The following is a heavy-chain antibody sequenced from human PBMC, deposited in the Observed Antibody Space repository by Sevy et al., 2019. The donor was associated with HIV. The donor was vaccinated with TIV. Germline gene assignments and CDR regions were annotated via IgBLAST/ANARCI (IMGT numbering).Heavy chain of an antibody. CDR3: ARDLRYCSGGSCYYYYYGMDV. Sequence: GGSLRLSCAASGFTFSSYWMHWVRQAPGKGLVWVSRINSDGSSTSYADSVKGRFTISRDNAKNTLYLQMNSLRAEDTAVYYCARDLRYCSGGSCYYYYYGMDVWGQGTTVTVSS. CDR1: GFTFSSYW. J-gene: IGHJ6*02. CDR2: INSDGSST. D-gene: IGHD2-15*01. V-gene: IGHV3-74*01.